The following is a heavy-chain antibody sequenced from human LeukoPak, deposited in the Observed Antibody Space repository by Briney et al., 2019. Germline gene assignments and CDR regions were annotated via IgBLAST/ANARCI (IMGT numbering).Heavy chain of an antibody. J-gene: IGHJ5*02. CDR2: IYYSGST. D-gene: IGHD6-6*01. CDR3: ARDVFEYSSSFRQNWFDP. V-gene: IGHV4-31*11. Sequence: SETLSLTCAVSGASISSGGYYWSWIRQHPGKGLEWIGYIYYSGSTYYNPSLKSRVTISVDTSKNQFSLKLSSVTAADTAVYYCARDVFEYSSSFRQNWFDPWGQGTLVTVSS. CDR1: GASISSGGYY.